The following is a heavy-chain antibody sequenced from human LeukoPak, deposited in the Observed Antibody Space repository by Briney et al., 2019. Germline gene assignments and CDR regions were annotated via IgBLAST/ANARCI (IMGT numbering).Heavy chain of an antibody. Sequence: SETLSLTCTLSGGSISSYYWSWIRQPPGKGLEWIGYIYYSGSTNYNPSLKSRVTISVDTSKNQFSLKLSSVTAADTAVYYCARVGYYYDSSGYYLDAFDIWGQGTMVTVSS. D-gene: IGHD3-22*01. CDR3: ARVGYYYDSSGYYLDAFDI. CDR1: GGSISSYY. J-gene: IGHJ3*02. V-gene: IGHV4-59*01. CDR2: IYYSGST.